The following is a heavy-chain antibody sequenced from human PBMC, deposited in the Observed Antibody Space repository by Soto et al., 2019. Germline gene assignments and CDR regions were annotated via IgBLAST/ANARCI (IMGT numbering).Heavy chain of an antibody. V-gene: IGHV3-30*18. Sequence: XVCLRLSCAACGFSFSSYCMHWVRQAPGKGLEWVAVISYDGSNKYYADSVKGRFTISRDNSKNTLYLQMNSLRAEDTAVYYCAKAITPTLITPYFDYCGQGTLVTVSS. CDR2: ISYDGSNK. D-gene: IGHD3-10*01. CDR3: AKAITPTLITPYFDY. J-gene: IGHJ4*02. CDR1: GFSFSSYC.